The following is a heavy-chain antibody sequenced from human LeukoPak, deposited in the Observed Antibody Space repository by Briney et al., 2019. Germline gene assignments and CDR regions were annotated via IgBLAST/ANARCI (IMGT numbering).Heavy chain of an antibody. CDR3: ARERHAGVDY. D-gene: IGHD2-2*01. CDR1: GGSISSYY. J-gene: IGHJ4*02. CDR2: IYYSGST. V-gene: IGHV4-59*01. Sequence: SETLSLTCTVSGGSISSYYWSWIRQPPGKGLEWIGYIYYSGSTNYNPSLKRRVTISVDTSKNQFSLKLSSVTAADTAVYYCARERHAGVDYWGQGTLVTVSS.